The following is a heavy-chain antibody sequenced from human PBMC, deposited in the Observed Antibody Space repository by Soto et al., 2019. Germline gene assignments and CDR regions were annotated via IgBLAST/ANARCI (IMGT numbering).Heavy chain of an antibody. CDR3: ARVWEQWLKYYGYYYGMDV. CDR2: ISAYNGNT. Sequence: ASVKVSCKASGYTFTSYGISWVRQAPGQGLEWMGWISAYNGNTNYAQKLQGRVTMTTDTSTSTAYMELRSLRSDDTAVYYCARVWEQWLKYYGYYYGMDVWGQGTTVTVS. CDR1: GYTFTSYG. V-gene: IGHV1-18*04. J-gene: IGHJ6*02. D-gene: IGHD6-19*01.